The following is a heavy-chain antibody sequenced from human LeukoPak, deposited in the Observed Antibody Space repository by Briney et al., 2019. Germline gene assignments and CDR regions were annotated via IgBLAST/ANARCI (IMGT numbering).Heavy chain of an antibody. Sequence: ASVKVSCKASGYTFTGYYMHWVRQAPGQGLEWMGWINPNSGGTNYAQKFQGRVTMTRDTSISTAYMELSRLRSDDTAVYYCARDSGPEAAAGDYWGQGTLVTVSS. D-gene: IGHD6-13*01. V-gene: IGHV1-2*02. CDR3: ARDSGPEAAAGDY. J-gene: IGHJ4*02. CDR2: INPNSGGT. CDR1: GYTFTGYY.